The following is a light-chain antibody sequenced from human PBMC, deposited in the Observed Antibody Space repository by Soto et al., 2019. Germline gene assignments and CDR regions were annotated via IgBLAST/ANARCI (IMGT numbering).Light chain of an antibody. CDR3: QQYYNWPVT. CDR1: RSVSNR. Sequence: EILMTQSPATLSVSPGETVTFSCRASRSVSNRLAWYQHKPGQAPRLLISGASNGATGIPPKFSGSGSGTEFTLTVDSLQSDDFAVYYCQQYYNWPVTFGGGTKVDIK. V-gene: IGKV3-15*01. J-gene: IGKJ4*01. CDR2: GAS.